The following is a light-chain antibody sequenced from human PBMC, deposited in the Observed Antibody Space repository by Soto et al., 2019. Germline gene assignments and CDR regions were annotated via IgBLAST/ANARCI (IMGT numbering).Light chain of an antibody. CDR3: LLYFSPDRYT. V-gene: IGKV3-20*01. Sequence: EIVLTQTPGTLSLSPGERATLSCRASQSVTSSHLAWYQQIPGQAPRLLIYGASTRATGIPDRFSGSGSDTDFSLTIRRLDPEDFAMYYCLLYFSPDRYTFGPGTKVQIK. J-gene: IGKJ2*01. CDR1: QSVTSSH. CDR2: GAS.